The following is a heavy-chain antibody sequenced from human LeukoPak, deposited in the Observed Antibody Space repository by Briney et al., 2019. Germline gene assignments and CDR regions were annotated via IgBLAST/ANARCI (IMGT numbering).Heavy chain of an antibody. CDR2: IKEDGREK. Sequence: PGGSLRLSCAASGFTFSSYSMNWVRQAPGKGLECVANIKEDGREKYYVDSVKGRFTISRDNAMNSLYLQMNSLRVEDTAVYYCARGRPHGNDYWGQGTLVTVSS. J-gene: IGHJ4*02. CDR1: GFTFSSYS. V-gene: IGHV3-7*01. CDR3: ARGRPHGNDY. D-gene: IGHD4-23*01.